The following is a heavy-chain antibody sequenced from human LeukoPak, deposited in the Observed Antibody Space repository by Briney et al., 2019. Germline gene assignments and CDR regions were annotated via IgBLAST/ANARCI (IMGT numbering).Heavy chain of an antibody. CDR1: GGTFSSYA. D-gene: IGHD3-10*01. CDR3: ARSIYMTMVRAPFDP. Sequence: AASVKVSCKASGGTFSSYAISWVRQAPGQGLEWMGGIIPIFGTANYAQKFQGRVTITADESTSTAYMELSSLRSEDTAVYYCARSIYMTMVRAPFDPWGQGTLVTVSS. V-gene: IGHV1-69*13. J-gene: IGHJ5*02. CDR2: IIPIFGTA.